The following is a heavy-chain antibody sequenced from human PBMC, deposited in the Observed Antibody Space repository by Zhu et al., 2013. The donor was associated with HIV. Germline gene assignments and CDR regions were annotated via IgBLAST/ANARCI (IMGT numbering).Heavy chain of an antibody. Sequence: QVQLVQSGAEARNFGASVKVSCKASGYSFTGYYLHWVRQAPGQGPEWMGWINPNTGGTYYAQKFQGRVTMTRDTSISTAYMELSRLRSDDTVVYYCARGGKGGSESYGLDVWGQGTTVTVSS. CDR1: GYSFTGYY. D-gene: IGHD3-10*01. V-gene: IGHV1-2*02. J-gene: IGHJ6*02. CDR3: ARGGKGGSESYGLDV. CDR2: INPNTGGT.